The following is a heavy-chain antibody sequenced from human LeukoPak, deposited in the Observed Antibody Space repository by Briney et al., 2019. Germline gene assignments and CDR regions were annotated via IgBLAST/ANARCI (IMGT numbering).Heavy chain of an antibody. CDR3: ARVRDGYYTGYFDY. J-gene: IGHJ4*02. D-gene: IGHD5-24*01. CDR2: IYYSGST. V-gene: IGHV4-59*01. Sequence: SETLSLTCTVSGGSISSYYWSWIRQPPGKGLEWIGYIYYSGSTNYNPSLKSRVTISVDTSKNQFSLKLSSVTAADTAVYYCARVRDGYYTGYFDYWGQGTLVTVSS. CDR1: GGSISSYY.